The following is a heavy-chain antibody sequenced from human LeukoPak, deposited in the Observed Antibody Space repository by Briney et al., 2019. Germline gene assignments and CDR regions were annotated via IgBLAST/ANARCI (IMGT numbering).Heavy chain of an antibody. Sequence: QPGGSLRLSCAASGFTFSSYSMNWVRQAPGKGLEWVSYISSSSSTIYYADSVKGRFTVSRDNAKNSLYLQMNSLRVEDTAVYFCAKISGSRFGIVIVRDVDYWGQGTLVTVSS. CDR2: ISSSSSTI. V-gene: IGHV3-48*01. D-gene: IGHD3-9*01. CDR3: AKISGSRFGIVIVRDVDY. CDR1: GFTFSSYS. J-gene: IGHJ4*02.